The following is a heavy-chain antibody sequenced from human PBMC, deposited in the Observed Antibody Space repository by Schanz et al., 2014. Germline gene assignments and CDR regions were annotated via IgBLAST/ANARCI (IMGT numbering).Heavy chain of an antibody. V-gene: IGHV1-2*02. Sequence: QVLLVQSGAEVKQPGASVKVSCKASGYTFTGYYIHWVRQAPGQGFEWMGWINPLSGATDYAPTFQGRVSMTMDTSISTAYMEVTRLVSSDTAVYYCARRGPNCSNNACYHGWFDPWGQGTLVTVSS. CDR2: INPLSGAT. D-gene: IGHD4-4*01. CDR3: ARRGPNCSNNACYHGWFDP. J-gene: IGHJ5*02. CDR1: GYTFTGYY.